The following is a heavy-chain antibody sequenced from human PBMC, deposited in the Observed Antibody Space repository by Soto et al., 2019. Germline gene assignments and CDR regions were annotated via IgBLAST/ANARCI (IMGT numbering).Heavy chain of an antibody. J-gene: IGHJ6*02. CDR2: ISGSGGTT. V-gene: IGHV3-23*01. Sequence: GGSLRLSCAASGITFSSYAMTWVRQAPGKGPEWVSVISGSGGTTYYADSVKGRFTISRDNSKNTLDLQMNSLRVEDTAVYYCAKVRGYSSAYGMDVWGQGTTVTVSS. CDR3: AKVRGYSSAYGMDV. CDR1: GITFSSYA. D-gene: IGHD3-10*01.